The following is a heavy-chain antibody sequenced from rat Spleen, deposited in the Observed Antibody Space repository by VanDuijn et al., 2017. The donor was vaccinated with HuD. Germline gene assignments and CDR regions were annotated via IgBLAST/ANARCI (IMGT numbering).Heavy chain of an antibody. CDR1: GFTFSDYY. CDR3: TTRDPY. D-gene: IGHD3-8*01. V-gene: IGHV5-20*01. J-gene: IGHJ2*01. CDR2: ISYDGSST. Sequence: EVQLVESGGGLVQPGRSMKLSCAASGFTFSDYYMAWVRQAPKKGLAWVATISYDGSSTYYRDSVKGRFTISRDNAKSSLYLQMDSLRSEDTATYYCTTRDPYWGQGVMVTVSS.